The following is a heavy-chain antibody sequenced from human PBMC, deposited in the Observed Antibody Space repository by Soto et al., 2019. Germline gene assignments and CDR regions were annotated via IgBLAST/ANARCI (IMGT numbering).Heavy chain of an antibody. CDR1: GFTFSSYS. CDR2: ISYSSSAI. D-gene: IGHD2-15*01. CDR3: AIRYRDHAFDI. Sequence: GGSLRLSCAASGFTFSSYSMNWVRQAPGKGLEWVSYISYSSSAIYYADSVKGRFTISRDNAKNSLFLQMNSLRAEDTAVYYCAIRYRDHAFDIWGQGTMVTVSS. J-gene: IGHJ3*02. V-gene: IGHV3-48*01.